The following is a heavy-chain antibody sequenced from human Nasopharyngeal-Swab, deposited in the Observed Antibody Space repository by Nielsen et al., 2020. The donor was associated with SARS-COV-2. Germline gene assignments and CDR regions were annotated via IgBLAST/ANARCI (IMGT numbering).Heavy chain of an antibody. J-gene: IGHJ6*03. D-gene: IGHD3-10*01. CDR2: IYSGGST. CDR3: ARDMLLGAGRAYYYYMDV. Sequence: GALKISCAASGFTVSSNYMSWVRQAPGKGLEWVSVIYSGGSTYYADSVKGRFTISRDNSKNTLYLQMNSLRAEDTAVYYCARDMLLGAGRAYYYYMDVWGKGTTVTVSS. CDR1: GFTVSSNY. V-gene: IGHV3-53*01.